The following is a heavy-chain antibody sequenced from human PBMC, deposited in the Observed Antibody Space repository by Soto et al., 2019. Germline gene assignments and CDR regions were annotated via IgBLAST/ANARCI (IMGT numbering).Heavy chain of an antibody. CDR3: ARVEKGGRTRTLHDACDS. V-gene: IGHV4-31*03. D-gene: IGHD3-16*01. CDR2: IYYSGST. Sequence: SETLSLTCTVSVGSISSGGYYWSWIRQHPGKGLEWIGYIYYSGSTYYNPSLKSRVTISVDTSKNQFSLKLSSVTAADTAVYYCARVEKGGRTRTLHDACDSWGQGKMVTV. CDR1: VGSISSGGYY. J-gene: IGHJ3*02.